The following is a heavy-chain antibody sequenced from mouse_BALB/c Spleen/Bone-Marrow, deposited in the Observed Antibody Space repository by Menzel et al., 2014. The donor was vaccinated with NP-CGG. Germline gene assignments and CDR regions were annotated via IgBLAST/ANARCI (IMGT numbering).Heavy chain of an antibody. V-gene: IGHV4-1*02. CDR1: GFDFSRYW. CDR3: ARPPLYYDYAWFAY. CDR2: INPDSSTI. J-gene: IGHJ3*01. Sequence: EVNVVESGGGLVQPGGSLKLSCAASGFDFSRYWMSWVRQAPGKGLEWIGEINPDSSTINYTPSLKDKFIISRDNAKNTLYLQMSKVRSEDTALYYCARPPLYYDYAWFAYWGRGTLVTVSA. D-gene: IGHD2-4*01.